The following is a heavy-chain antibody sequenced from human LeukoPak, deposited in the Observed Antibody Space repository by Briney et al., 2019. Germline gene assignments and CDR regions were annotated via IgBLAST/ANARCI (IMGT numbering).Heavy chain of an antibody. CDR1: GYTFTGYY. J-gene: IGHJ4*02. D-gene: IGHD3-3*01. CDR2: INPNSGGT. CDR3: ARDFYYDFWSGYYMTPTERYFDY. Sequence: ASVKVSCKASGYTFTGYYMHWVRQAPGQVLEWMGWINPNSGGTNYAQKFQGRVTMTRDTSISTAYMELSRLRSDDTAVYYCARDFYYDFWSGYYMTPTERYFDYWGQGTLVTVSS. V-gene: IGHV1-2*02.